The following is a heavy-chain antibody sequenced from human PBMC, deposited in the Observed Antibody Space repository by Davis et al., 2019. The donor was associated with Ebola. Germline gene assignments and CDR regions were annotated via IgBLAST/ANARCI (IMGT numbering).Heavy chain of an antibody. V-gene: IGHV4-61*01. CDR2: IYYSGST. J-gene: IGHJ6*02. CDR1: GGSISSSSYY. Sequence: SETLSLTCTVSGGSISSSSYYWSWIRQPPGKGLEWIGYIYYSGSTNYNPSLKSRVTISVDTSKNQFSLKLSSVTAADMAVYYCARDYYYYGMDVWGQGTTVTVSS. CDR3: ARDYYYYGMDV.